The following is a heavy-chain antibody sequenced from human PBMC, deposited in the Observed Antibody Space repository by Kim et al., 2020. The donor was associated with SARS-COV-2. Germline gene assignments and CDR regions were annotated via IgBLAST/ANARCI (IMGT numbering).Heavy chain of an antibody. V-gene: IGHV3-23*01. CDR3: AKGYTVSGRTHSFDS. J-gene: IGHJ4*02. D-gene: IGHD6-19*01. Sequence: AGSVGGRFTISRDNSKNMVFLQMNSLRAEDTAIYYCAKGYTVSGRTHSFDSWGQGTLVTVSS.